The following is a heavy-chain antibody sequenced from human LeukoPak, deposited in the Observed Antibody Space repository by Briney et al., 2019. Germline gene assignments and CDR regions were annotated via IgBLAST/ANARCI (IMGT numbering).Heavy chain of an antibody. CDR1: GGSTSATGYF. CDR3: ARVDLQNAFDI. V-gene: IGHV4-39*07. CDR2: IYYSGIT. Sequence: PSETLSLTCTVSGGSTSATGYFWGWIHQPPGKGLEWIGSIYYSGITHYNPSLKSRVTISVDTSKNQFSLKLSSVTAADTAVYYCARVDLQNAFDIWGQGTVVTVSS. J-gene: IGHJ3*02. D-gene: IGHD3/OR15-3a*01.